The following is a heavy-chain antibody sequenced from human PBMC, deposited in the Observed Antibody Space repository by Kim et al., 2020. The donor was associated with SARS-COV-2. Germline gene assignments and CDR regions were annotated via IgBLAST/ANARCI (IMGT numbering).Heavy chain of an antibody. CDR3: ARARLRGWGGGYGYYFDY. D-gene: IGHD5-12*01. CDR1: GFTFSSYA. J-gene: IGHJ4*02. V-gene: IGHV3-30-3*01. Sequence: GGSLRLSCAASGFTFSSYAMHWVRQAPGKGLEWVAVISYDGSNKYYADSVKGRFTISRDNSKNTLYVQMNSLRVEDTAVYYCARARLRGWGGGYGYYFDYWGQGTLVTVSS. CDR2: ISYDGSNK.